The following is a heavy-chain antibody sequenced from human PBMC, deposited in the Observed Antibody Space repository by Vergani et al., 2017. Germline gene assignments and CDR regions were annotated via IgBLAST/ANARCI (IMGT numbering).Heavy chain of an antibody. Sequence: EVQLVESGGGLVKPGGSLRLSCAASGFTFSNAWMSWVRQAPGKGLEWVGRIKSKTDGGTTDYAAPVKGRFTISRDDSKNTLYLQMNSLKTEDTAVYSCTTDAVVVVAAADAFDIWGQGTMVTVSS. CDR1: GFTFSNAW. CDR3: TTDAVVVVAAADAFDI. J-gene: IGHJ3*02. D-gene: IGHD2-15*01. CDR2: IKSKTDGGTT. V-gene: IGHV3-15*01.